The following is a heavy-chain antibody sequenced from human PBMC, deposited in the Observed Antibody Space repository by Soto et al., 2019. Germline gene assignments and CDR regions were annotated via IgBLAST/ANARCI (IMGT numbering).Heavy chain of an antibody. CDR1: GGSISSGDYY. D-gene: IGHD5-18*01. CDR3: ARAGIYSYGTAFDY. Sequence: SETLSLTCTVSGGSISSGDYYWSWISQPPGKGLEWIGYIYYSGSTYYNPSLKSRVTISVDTSKNQFSLKLSSVTAADTAVYYCARAGIYSYGTAFDYWGQGTLVTVSS. J-gene: IGHJ4*02. CDR2: IYYSGST. V-gene: IGHV4-30-4*01.